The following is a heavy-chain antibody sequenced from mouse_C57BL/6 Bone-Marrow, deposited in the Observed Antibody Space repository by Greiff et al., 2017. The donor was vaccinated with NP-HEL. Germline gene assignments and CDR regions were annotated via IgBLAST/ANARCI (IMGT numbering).Heavy chain of an antibody. Sequence: VQLQQSGAELMKPGASVKLSCKATGYTFTGYWIEWVKQRPGHGLEWIGEILPGSGSTNYNEKFKGKATFTADTSSNTAYMQLSSLTTEDSAIYYCARSLHYYGSSPYYFDYWGQGTTLTVSS. CDR1: GYTFTGYW. J-gene: IGHJ2*01. V-gene: IGHV1-9*01. D-gene: IGHD1-1*01. CDR3: ARSLHYYGSSPYYFDY. CDR2: ILPGSGST.